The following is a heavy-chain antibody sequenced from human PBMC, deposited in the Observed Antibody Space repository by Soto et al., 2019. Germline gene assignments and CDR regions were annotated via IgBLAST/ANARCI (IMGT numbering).Heavy chain of an antibody. CDR3: ARHTRGYYYDSSGYYRKYYYYYYGMDV. J-gene: IGHJ6*02. Sequence: GGSLRLSCAASGFTFSSYGMHWVRQAPGKGLEWVAVIWYDGSNKYYADSVKGRFTISRDNSKNTLYLQMNSLRAEDTAVYYCARHTRGYYYDSSGYYRKYYYYYYGMDVWGQGTTVTVSS. D-gene: IGHD3-22*01. V-gene: IGHV3-33*01. CDR1: GFTFSSYG. CDR2: IWYDGSNK.